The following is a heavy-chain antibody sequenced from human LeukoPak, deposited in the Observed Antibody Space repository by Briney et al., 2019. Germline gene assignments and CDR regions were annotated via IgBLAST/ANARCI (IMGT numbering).Heavy chain of an antibody. CDR3: ARDQGLPYSSSCSWFDY. CDR2: ISSSSSYI. J-gene: IGHJ4*02. D-gene: IGHD6-6*01. CDR1: GFTFSSYS. Sequence: GGSLRLSCAASGFTFSSYSMNWVRQAPGKGLEWVSSISSSSSYIYYADSVKGRFTISRDNAKNSLYLQMNSLRAEDTAVYYCARDQGLPYSSSCSWFDYWGQGTLVTVSS. V-gene: IGHV3-21*01.